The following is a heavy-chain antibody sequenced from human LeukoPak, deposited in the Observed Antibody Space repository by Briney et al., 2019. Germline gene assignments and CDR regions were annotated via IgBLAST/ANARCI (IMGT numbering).Heavy chain of an antibody. CDR1: GDPFSSYI. CDR3: ARVDRNHFYMDV. CDR2: IMPLFNTP. J-gene: IGHJ6*03. V-gene: IGHV1-69*01. D-gene: IGHD3-10*01. Sequence: SVKVSYKASGDPFSSYIIAWVRQAAGQGLEWMGGIMPLFNTPNYEQKFQGRLTTTADASTQTSYMELRSLTSEDTAVYYCARVDRNHFYMDVWGKGTTVTVSS.